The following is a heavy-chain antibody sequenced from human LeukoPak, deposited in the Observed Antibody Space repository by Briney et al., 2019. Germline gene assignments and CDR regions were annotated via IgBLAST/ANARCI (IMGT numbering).Heavy chain of an antibody. D-gene: IGHD3-16*01. V-gene: IGHV3-11*06. CDR3: ASRGGYEPFDY. CDR1: GFTFSDYY. CDR2: ISSSSSYT. J-gene: IGHJ4*02. Sequence: GGSLRLSCAASGFTFSDYYMSRIRQAPGKGLEWVSYISSSSSYTNYADSVKGRFTISRDNAKNSLYLQMNSLRAEDTAVYYCASRGGYEPFDYWGQGTLVTVSS.